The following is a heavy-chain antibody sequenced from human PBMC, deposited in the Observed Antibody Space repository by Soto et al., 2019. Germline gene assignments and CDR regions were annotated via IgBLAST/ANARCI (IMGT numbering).Heavy chain of an antibody. CDR3: FGGVER. CDR2: ISWNSGSI. D-gene: IGHD3-16*01. J-gene: IGHJ4*02. V-gene: IGHV3-9*01. CDR1: GFTFDDYA. Sequence: EVQLVESGGGLVQPGRSLRLSCAASGFTFDDYAMHWVRQAPGKGLEWVSGISWNSGSIGYADSVKGRFTISRDNAKNSLYLQMNSLRAEDTALYYCFGGVERWGQGTLVTVSS.